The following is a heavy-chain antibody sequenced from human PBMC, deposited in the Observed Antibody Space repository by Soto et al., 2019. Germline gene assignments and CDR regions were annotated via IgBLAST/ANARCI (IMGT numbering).Heavy chain of an antibody. CDR1: GGSISGYY. D-gene: IGHD4-4*01. CDR2: INHSGST. J-gene: IGHJ4*02. CDR3: ARLTTPLDY. Sequence: SETLSLTCTVSGGSISGYYWSWIRQPPGKGLEWIGEINHSGSTNYNPSLKSRVTISVDTSKNQFSLKLSSVTAADTAVYYCARLTTPLDYWGQGPLVTVSS. V-gene: IGHV4-34*01.